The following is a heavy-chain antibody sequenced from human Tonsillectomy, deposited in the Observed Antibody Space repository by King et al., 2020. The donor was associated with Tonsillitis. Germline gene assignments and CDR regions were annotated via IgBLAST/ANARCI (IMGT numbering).Heavy chain of an antibody. Sequence: QLVESGGGLVQPGGSLRLSCAASGFTFSNYAMSWVRQAPGKGLEWVSAISGSGGSTNYADSGKGRFTISRDNSKNTLYLQVNSLRAEDTAVYYCAKEYYDILTGYYARPFDYWGQGTLVTVTS. CDR2: ISGSGGST. V-gene: IGHV3-23*04. CDR3: AKEYYDILTGYYARPFDY. D-gene: IGHD3-9*01. CDR1: GFTFSNYA. J-gene: IGHJ4*02.